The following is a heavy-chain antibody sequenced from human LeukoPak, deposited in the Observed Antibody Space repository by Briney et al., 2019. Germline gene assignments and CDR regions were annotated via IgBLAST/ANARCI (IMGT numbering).Heavy chain of an antibody. CDR1: GYTFTGYY. CDR3: PRSTPQGWYCSSTSCSFFDY. CDR2: LNPNSGGT. Sequence: ASVKVSFKASGYTFTGYYMHWVRQAPGQGLEWMGWLNPNSGGTNYAQKFQGRVTMTRDTSISTSYMQLRRLRSDDTAVYYCPRSTPQGWYCSSTSCSFFDYWGQGTLVTVSS. J-gene: IGHJ4*02. D-gene: IGHD2-2*01. V-gene: IGHV1-2*02.